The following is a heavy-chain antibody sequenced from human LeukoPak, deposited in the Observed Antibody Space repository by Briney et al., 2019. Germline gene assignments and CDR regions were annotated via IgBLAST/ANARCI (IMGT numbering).Heavy chain of an antibody. CDR3: AKTGFQLGYFFYYMDV. CDR2: ISGTGGST. J-gene: IGHJ6*03. Sequence: PGGSLRLSCAASGFTFSTYVMSWVRQAPGKGLEWVSAISGTGGSTYYADSVKGRFTISRDISMTTLFLQMDSLRAEDTAVYYCAKTGFQLGYFFYYMDVWGKGTTVTV. V-gene: IGHV3-23*01. D-gene: IGHD2-15*01. CDR1: GFTFSTYV.